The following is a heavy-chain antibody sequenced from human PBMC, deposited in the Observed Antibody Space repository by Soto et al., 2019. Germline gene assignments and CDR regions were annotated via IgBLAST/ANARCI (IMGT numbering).Heavy chain of an antibody. Sequence: ETLSLTCTVSGGSISSYYWSWIRQPPGKGLEWIGYIYYSGSTNYNPFLKSRVTISVDTSKNQFSLKLSSVTAADTAVYYCARDRRELLGYDFWSGSLPYYYYGMDVWGQGTTVTVSS. J-gene: IGHJ6*02. CDR1: GGSISSYY. CDR2: IYYSGST. V-gene: IGHV4-59*01. CDR3: ARDRRELLGYDFWSGSLPYYYYGMDV. D-gene: IGHD3-3*01.